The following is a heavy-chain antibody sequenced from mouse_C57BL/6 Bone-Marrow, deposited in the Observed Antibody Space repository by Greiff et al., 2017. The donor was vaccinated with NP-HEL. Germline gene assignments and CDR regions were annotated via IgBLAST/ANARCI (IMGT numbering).Heavy chain of an antibody. J-gene: IGHJ4*01. V-gene: IGHV5-6*01. D-gene: IGHD2-2*01. CDR2: ISSGGSYT. Sequence: EVQLVESGGDLVKPGGSLKLSCAASGFTFSSYGMSWVRQTPDKRLEWVATISSGGSYTYYPDSVKGRFTISRDNAKNTRYLQMSSLKSEDTAIYYCAYGYDWDRPLAMDYWGQGTSVTVSS. CDR1: GFTFSSYG. CDR3: AYGYDWDRPLAMDY.